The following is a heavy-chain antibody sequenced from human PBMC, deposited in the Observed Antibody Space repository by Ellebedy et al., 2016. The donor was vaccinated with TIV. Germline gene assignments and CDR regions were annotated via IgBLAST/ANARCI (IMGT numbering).Heavy chain of an antibody. CDR3: ATLVKYTYGRRGMDV. Sequence: ASVKVSCKVSGYTLTDLLMHWVRQAPGKGPEWMGGVDPEDGKRIYAQKFQGRVNMHEDTTTDTAYIDVSSLRPEDTAVYYCATLVKYTYGRRGMDVWGQGTTVTVSS. CDR2: VDPEDGKR. V-gene: IGHV1-24*01. D-gene: IGHD5-18*01. CDR1: GYTLTDLL. J-gene: IGHJ6*02.